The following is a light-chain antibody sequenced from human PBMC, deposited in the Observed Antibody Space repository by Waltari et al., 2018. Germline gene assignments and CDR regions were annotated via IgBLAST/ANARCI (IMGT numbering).Light chain of an antibody. V-gene: IGKV1-12*01. J-gene: IGKJ4*01. CDR1: QGIAGR. CDR3: QQANSLPPT. CDR2: AAS. Sequence: DIQMTQSPSSVSATVGERVTITCRASQGIAGRLAWYQQKPGPAPKLLISAASNLRDGVPSRFSGSGSGTDFTLSISSLQPEDFATYYCQQANSLPPTFGGGTKVEIK.